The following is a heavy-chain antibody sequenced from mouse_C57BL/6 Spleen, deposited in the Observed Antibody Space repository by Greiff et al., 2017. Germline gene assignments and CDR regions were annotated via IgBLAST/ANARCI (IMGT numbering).Heavy chain of an antibody. V-gene: IGHV1-4*01. CDR1: GYTFTRYT. CDR3: ARGTVALDY. CDR2: INPSSGYT. Sequence: QVQLQQSGAELARPGASVKMSCKASGYTFTRYTMHWVKQRPGQGLEWIGYINPSSGYTKYNQKFKDKATLTADKSSSTAYMQLSSLTSEDSAVYYCARGTVALDYWGQGTTLTVSS. J-gene: IGHJ2*01. D-gene: IGHD1-1*01.